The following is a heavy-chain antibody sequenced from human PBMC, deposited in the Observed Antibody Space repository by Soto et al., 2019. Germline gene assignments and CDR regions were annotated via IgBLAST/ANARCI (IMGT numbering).Heavy chain of an antibody. V-gene: IGHV4-31*03. CDR2: MYNSGST. J-gene: IGHJ4*02. CDR1: GDSISSGGYR. D-gene: IGHD4-17*01. CDR3: ARGVDTTKVDF. Sequence: QVQLQESGPGLVKPSQTLSLTCTVSGDSISSGGYRWSWIRQHPGEGQEWIGFMYNSGSTSYNQSLKGRATISVDTSTNQFSLNLRSVTAADTAVYYCARGVDTTKVDFWGQGTLVTVSS.